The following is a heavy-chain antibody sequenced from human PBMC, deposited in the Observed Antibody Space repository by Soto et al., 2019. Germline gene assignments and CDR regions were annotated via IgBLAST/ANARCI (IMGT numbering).Heavy chain of an antibody. CDR2: ISGSGGST. V-gene: IGHV3-23*01. Sequence: WGSLLLSCASSGFTFSSYAMSWVRQAPGKGLEWVSAISGSGGSTYYADSVKGRFTISRDNSKNTLYLQMNSLRAEDTAVYYCAKEGDYDSSGYYLDWGQGTLVTVSS. J-gene: IGHJ4*02. D-gene: IGHD3-22*01. CDR3: AKEGDYDSSGYYLD. CDR1: GFTFSSYA.